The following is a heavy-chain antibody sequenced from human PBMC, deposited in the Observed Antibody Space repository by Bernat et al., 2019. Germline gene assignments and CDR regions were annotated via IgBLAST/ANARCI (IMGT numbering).Heavy chain of an antibody. V-gene: IGHV3-43*02. CDR2: ISGDGGST. CDR1: GFTFDDYA. CDR3: AKDRQGYCSSTSCSDYYYYYGMDV. Sequence: VQLVESGGGVVQPGGSLRLSCAASGFTFDDYAMHWVRQAPGKGLEWVSLISGDGGSTYYADSVKGRFTISRDNSKNSLYLQMNSLRTEDTALYYCAKDRQGYCSSTSCSDYYYYYGMDVWGQGTTVTVSS. D-gene: IGHD2-2*01. J-gene: IGHJ6*02.